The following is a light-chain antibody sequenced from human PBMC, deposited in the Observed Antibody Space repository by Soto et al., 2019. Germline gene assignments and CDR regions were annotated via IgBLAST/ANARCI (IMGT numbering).Light chain of an antibody. Sequence: DIEMTQSPSSLSSSVGGRVTITCRASQSISSYLSWYQQKPGKAPKLLINVASTLQSGVPSRFSGSGSGTDLTLTISSLQTEDFANYYCQQSYSTPPVTFGQGTRLEIK. CDR1: QSISSY. CDR2: VAS. J-gene: IGKJ5*01. CDR3: QQSYSTPPVT. V-gene: IGKV1-39*01.